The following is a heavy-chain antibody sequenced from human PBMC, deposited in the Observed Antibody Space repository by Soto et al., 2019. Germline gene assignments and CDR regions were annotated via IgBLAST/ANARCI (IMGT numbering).Heavy chain of an antibody. D-gene: IGHD3-22*01. CDR2: IYYSGST. CDR3: ARHNGYYYDSSGWYYYYGMDV. Sequence: QVQLQESGPGLVKPSETLSLTCTVSGGSISSYYWSWIRQPPGKGLEWIGYIYYSGSTNYNPSLKSRVTISVDTSNTQFSLKLSSVTAADTAVYYCARHNGYYYDSSGWYYYYGMDVWGQGTTVTVSS. CDR1: GGSISSYY. V-gene: IGHV4-59*08. J-gene: IGHJ6*02.